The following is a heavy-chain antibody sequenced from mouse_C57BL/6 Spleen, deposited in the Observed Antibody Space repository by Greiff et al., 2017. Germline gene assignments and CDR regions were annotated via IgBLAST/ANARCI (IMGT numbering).Heavy chain of an antibody. J-gene: IGHJ4*01. Sequence: VQLQQPGPELVKPGASVKISCKASGYSFTDYNMNWVKQSNGKSLEWIGVINPNYGTTSYNQKFKGKATLTVDKSSSTAYMQLNSLTSEDSAVYYCARSGAQALDAMDYWGQGTTVTVSS. CDR1: GYSFTDYN. D-gene: IGHD3-2*02. V-gene: IGHV1-39*01. CDR2: INPNYGTT. CDR3: ARSGAQALDAMDY.